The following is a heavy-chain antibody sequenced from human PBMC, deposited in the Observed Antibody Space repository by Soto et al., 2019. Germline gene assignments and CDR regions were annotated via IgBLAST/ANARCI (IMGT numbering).Heavy chain of an antibody. CDR2: IWYDGSNK. Sequence: QVQLVESGGGVVQPGTSLRLSCTTSGFTFSNHAMHWVRQAPGKGLEWVAQIWYDGSNKYYADSVKGRFTISRDNSRNRVYVQMNSLRVEDTAVYYWAGDGPQLAPYALDVWGQGTSVTVSS. D-gene: IGHD6-13*01. V-gene: IGHV3-33*01. CDR3: AGDGPQLAPYALDV. CDR1: GFTFSNHA. J-gene: IGHJ6*02.